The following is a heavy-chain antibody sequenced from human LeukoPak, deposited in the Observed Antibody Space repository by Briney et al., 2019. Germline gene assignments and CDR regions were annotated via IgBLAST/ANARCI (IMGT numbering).Heavy chain of an antibody. J-gene: IGHJ4*02. D-gene: IGHD5-24*01. CDR3: ARVGHRDGYNYDY. CDR2: ISSSSSTI. CDR1: GFTFSSYS. V-gene: IGHV3-48*04. Sequence: GGSLRLSCAASGFTFSSYSMNWVRQAPGKGLEWVSYISSSSSTIYYADSVKGRFTISRDNAKNSLYLQMNSLRAEDTAVYYCARVGHRDGYNYDYWGQGTLVTVSS.